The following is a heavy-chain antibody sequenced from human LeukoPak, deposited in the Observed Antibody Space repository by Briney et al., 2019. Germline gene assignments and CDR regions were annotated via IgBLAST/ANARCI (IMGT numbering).Heavy chain of an antibody. D-gene: IGHD5-24*01. V-gene: IGHV3-23*01. Sequence: EGSLRLSCAASGFTFSSAAMTWVRQAPGKGLEWVSLIASSGGSTYYADSVKGRFTISRDNSKNTLSLQMNSLRVEDTAIYYCAKDIQLSTWGLGTMVTVSS. CDR3: AKDIQLST. J-gene: IGHJ3*01. CDR2: IASSGGST. CDR1: GFTFSSAA.